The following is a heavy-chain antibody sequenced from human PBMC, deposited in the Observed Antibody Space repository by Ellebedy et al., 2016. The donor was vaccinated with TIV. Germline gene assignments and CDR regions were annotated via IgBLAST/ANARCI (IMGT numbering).Heavy chain of an antibody. Sequence: ASVKVSCXASGYTFTSYYMHWVRQAPGQGLEWMGIINPSGGSTSYAQKFQGRVTMTRDTSTSTVYMELSRLRSDDTAVYYCARVGSDDYGDYWGQGTLVTVSS. V-gene: IGHV1-46*01. D-gene: IGHD4/OR15-4a*01. CDR1: GYTFTSYY. J-gene: IGHJ4*02. CDR2: INPSGGST. CDR3: ARVGSDDYGDY.